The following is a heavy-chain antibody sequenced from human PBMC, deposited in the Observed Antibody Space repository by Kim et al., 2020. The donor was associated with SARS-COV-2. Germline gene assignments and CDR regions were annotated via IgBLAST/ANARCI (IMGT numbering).Heavy chain of an antibody. Sequence: GGSLRLSCAASGFTLSSFGIHWVRQAPGKGLEWVAVVSHDGRDKIYADSVKGQFTISRDDSKNTVYLQMNSLRAEDTAVYYCAKDVSDSWSGSRYYYYGMDVWGQGTTVTVSS. J-gene: IGHJ6*02. CDR2: VSHDGRDK. CDR1: GFTLSSFG. D-gene: IGHD3-3*01. CDR3: AKDVSDSWSGSRYYYYGMDV. V-gene: IGHV3-30*18.